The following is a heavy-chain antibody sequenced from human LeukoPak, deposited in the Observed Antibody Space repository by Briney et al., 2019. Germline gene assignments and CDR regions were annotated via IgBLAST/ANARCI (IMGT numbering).Heavy chain of an antibody. Sequence: SLRLSCAASGFTFDDYAMHWVRQAPGKGLEWVSGISWNSGSIGYADSVKGRFTISRDNAKNSLYLRMNSLRAEDTALYYCAKDSVYSSSWYSRYFDLWGRGTLVTVSS. J-gene: IGHJ2*01. CDR3: AKDSVYSSSWYSRYFDL. D-gene: IGHD6-13*01. CDR1: GFTFDDYA. CDR2: ISWNSGSI. V-gene: IGHV3-9*01.